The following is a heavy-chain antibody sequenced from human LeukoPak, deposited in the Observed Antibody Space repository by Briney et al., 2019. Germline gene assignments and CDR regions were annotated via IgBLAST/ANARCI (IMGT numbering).Heavy chain of an antibody. Sequence: GGSLRLSCAASGFTFSSYAMSWVRQASGKGLEWVSAISGSGGSTYYADSVKGRFTISRDNSKNTLYLQMNSLRAEDTAVYYCAKDRWIQLWLRYYYYMDVWGKGTTVTVSS. D-gene: IGHD5-18*01. CDR2: ISGSGGST. J-gene: IGHJ6*03. CDR1: GFTFSSYA. V-gene: IGHV3-23*01. CDR3: AKDRWIQLWLRYYYYMDV.